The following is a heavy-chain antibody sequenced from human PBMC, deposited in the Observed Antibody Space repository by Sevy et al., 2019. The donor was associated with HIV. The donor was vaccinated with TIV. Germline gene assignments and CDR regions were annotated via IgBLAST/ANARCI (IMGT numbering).Heavy chain of an antibody. J-gene: IGHJ4*02. CDR1: GISFSSHW. V-gene: IGHV3-74*01. Sequence: GGSLRLSCTASGISFSSHWLIWVRQAPGKGLVWVSRIYSDGRSATYADSVKGRFTISRDNAKNTLYLQMNSLRVEDTAVYYCAIGAGYTSLSDFWGQGTLVTVSS. CDR3: AIGAGYTSLSDF. D-gene: IGHD5-12*01. CDR2: IYSDGRSA.